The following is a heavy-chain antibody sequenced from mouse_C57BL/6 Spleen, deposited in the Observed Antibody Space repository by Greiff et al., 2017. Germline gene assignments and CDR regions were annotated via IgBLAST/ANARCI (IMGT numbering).Heavy chain of an antibody. J-gene: IGHJ4*01. CDR2: ISSGGDYI. D-gene: IGHD1-1*01. CDR1: GFTFSSYA. Sequence: EVKLVESGEGLVKPGGSLKLSCAASGFTFSSYAMSWVRQTPEKRLEWVAYISSGGDYIYYADTVKGRFTISRDNARNTLYMQMSSLKSEDTAMXYCTSVTTNYAMDYWGQGTSVTVSS. V-gene: IGHV5-9-1*02. CDR3: TSVTTNYAMDY.